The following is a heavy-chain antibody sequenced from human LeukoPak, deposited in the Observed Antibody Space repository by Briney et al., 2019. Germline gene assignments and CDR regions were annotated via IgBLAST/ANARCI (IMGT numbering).Heavy chain of an antibody. J-gene: IGHJ4*02. CDR2: ISYDGSNK. Sequence: GRSLRLSCAASGFTFSRYAMHWVRQAPGNGLEWVAVISYDGSNKYYADSVKGRFTISRDNSKNTLYLQMNSLRAEDTAVYYCARDGSWLVPYYFDYWGQGTLVTVSS. D-gene: IGHD6-19*01. CDR3: ARDGSWLVPYYFDY. V-gene: IGHV3-30-3*01. CDR1: GFTFSRYA.